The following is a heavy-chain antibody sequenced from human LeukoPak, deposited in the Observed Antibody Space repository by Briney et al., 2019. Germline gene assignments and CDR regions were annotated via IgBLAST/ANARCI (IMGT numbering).Heavy chain of an antibody. J-gene: IGHJ1*01. Sequence: GASVKVSCKASGYTFTSYYMHWVRQAPGQGLEWMGIINPSGGSTSYAQKFQGRVTMTTDTSTSTAYMELRSLRSDDTAVYYCARGSTSYPGYFQHWGQGTLVTVSS. CDR2: INPSGGST. V-gene: IGHV1-46*01. CDR3: ARGSTSYPGYFQH. CDR1: GYTFTSYY. D-gene: IGHD2-2*01.